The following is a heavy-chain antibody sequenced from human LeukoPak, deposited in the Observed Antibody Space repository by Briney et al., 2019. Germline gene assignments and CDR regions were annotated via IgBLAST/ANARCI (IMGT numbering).Heavy chain of an antibody. V-gene: IGHV4-61*02. Sequence: SETLSLTCTVSGGSISSGSYYWSWIRQPAGKGLEWIGRIYTSGSTNYNPSLKSRVTISVDTSKNQFSLKLSSVTAADTAVYYCARDSRYCSSTSCYYNWFDPWGQGTLVTVSS. J-gene: IGHJ5*02. D-gene: IGHD2-2*01. CDR1: GGSISSGSYY. CDR3: ARDSRYCSSTSCYYNWFDP. CDR2: IYTSGST.